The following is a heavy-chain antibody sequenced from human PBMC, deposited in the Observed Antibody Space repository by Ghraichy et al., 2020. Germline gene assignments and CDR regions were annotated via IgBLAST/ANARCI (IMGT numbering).Heavy chain of an antibody. Sequence: SETLSLTCAVSGGSISSGGYSWSWIRQPPGKGLEWIGYIYHSGSTYYNPSLKSRVTISVDRSKNQFSLKLSSVTAADTAVYYCARNSRSGVNGDYWGQGTLVTVSS. V-gene: IGHV4-30-2*01. CDR3: ARNSRSGVNGDY. CDR2: IYHSGST. D-gene: IGHD3-10*01. CDR1: GGSISSGGYS. J-gene: IGHJ4*02.